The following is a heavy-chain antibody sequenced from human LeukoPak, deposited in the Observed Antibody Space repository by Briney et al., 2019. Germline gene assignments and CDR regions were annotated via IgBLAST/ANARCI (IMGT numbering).Heavy chain of an antibody. D-gene: IGHD5-24*01. CDR2: IYYSGRT. Sequence: SETLSLTCTVSGGSINSYYWNWIRQPPGKGLEWIGYIYYSGRTDYNPSLKSRVTISVDTSKHQFSMKLKSVTAADTAVYFCARGRWLPNAFDIWGQGTMVTVFS. V-gene: IGHV4-59*01. CDR1: GGSINSYY. J-gene: IGHJ3*02. CDR3: ARGRWLPNAFDI.